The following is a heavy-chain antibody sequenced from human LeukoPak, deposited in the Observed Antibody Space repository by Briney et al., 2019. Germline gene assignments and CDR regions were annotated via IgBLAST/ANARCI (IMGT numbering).Heavy chain of an antibody. CDR3: ARQVAVVEPTDPNWFDS. CDR2: IFYSGRT. J-gene: IGHJ5*01. CDR1: GHSISSGSQY. D-gene: IGHD2-21*01. V-gene: IGHV4-39*07. Sequence: SETLSLTCTVAGHSISSGSQYWGWIRLPPGNGLEWIGSIFYSGRTYYTPSLKSRVTMSLDTSKNQFSLRLTSVIAADTAVYYCARQVAVVEPTDPNWFDSWGQGTLVTVSS.